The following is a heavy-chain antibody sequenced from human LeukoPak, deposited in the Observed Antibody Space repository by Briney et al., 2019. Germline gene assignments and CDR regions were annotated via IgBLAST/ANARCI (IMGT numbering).Heavy chain of an antibody. CDR1: GFTFSTYA. D-gene: IGHD2-21*01. CDR2: ISYDGSNK. CDR3: AKDAGGGVDY. Sequence: GGSLRLSCAASGFTFSTYAVNWVRQAPGKGLEWVAVISYDGSNKYYADSVKGRFTISRDNSKNTLYLQMNSLRAEDTAVYYCAKDAGGGVDYWGQGTLVTVSS. J-gene: IGHJ4*02. V-gene: IGHV3-30*18.